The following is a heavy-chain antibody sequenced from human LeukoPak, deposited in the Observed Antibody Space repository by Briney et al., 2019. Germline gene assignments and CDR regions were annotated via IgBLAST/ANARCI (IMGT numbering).Heavy chain of an antibody. CDR1: GGTFSSCA. Sequence: GASVKVSCKASGGTFSSCAISWVRQAPGQGLEWMGGIIPIFGTANYAQKFQGRVTITTDESTSTAYMELSSLRSEDTAVYYCASTRGYSYGYSFDCWGQGTLVTVSS. CDR3: ASTRGYSYGYSFDC. D-gene: IGHD5-18*01. J-gene: IGHJ4*02. CDR2: IIPIFGTA. V-gene: IGHV1-69*05.